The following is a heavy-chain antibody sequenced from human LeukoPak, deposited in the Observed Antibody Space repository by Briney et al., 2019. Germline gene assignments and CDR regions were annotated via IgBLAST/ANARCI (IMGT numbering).Heavy chain of an antibody. J-gene: IGHJ4*02. CDR3: ASDSSGESHDY. Sequence: AXVKVSCKASGYTFTSYYMHWVRQAPGQGVEGMGVINPSGGSTNYAQKFQGRVTMTRDTSTSTVYMELSSLRSEDTAVYYCASDSSGESHDYWGQGTLVTVSS. CDR2: INPSGGST. V-gene: IGHV1-46*01. CDR1: GYTFTSYY. D-gene: IGHD2-15*01.